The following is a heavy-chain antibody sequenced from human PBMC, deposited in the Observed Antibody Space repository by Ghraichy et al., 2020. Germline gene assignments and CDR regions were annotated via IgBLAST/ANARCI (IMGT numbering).Heavy chain of an antibody. CDR2: IGFDGSDE. CDR1: GFPFSSYG. V-gene: IGHV3-30*02. J-gene: IGHJ4*02. Sequence: GGSLRLSCAASGFPFSSYGMHWVRQAPGKGLEWVAFIGFDGSDENYADSVKGRFTISRDTSKNTLYLQMNTLRPEDTAVYYCAKDWGDYSDSTGYVGLGIFDYWGQGILVTVSS. D-gene: IGHD3-22*01. CDR3: AKDWGDYSDSTGYVGLGIFDY.